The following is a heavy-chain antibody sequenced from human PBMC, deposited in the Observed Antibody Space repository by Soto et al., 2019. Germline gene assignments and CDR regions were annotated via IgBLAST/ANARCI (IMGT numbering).Heavy chain of an antibody. CDR1: GFTFSTYW. Sequence: GGSLRLSCAASGFTFSTYWMSWVRQAPGKGLEWVANIKPDGGEKWYVDSVRGRFTISRDNAKNSLNLQMNSLRAEDTAVYYCARGDFYDSSGPFSDAFDIWGQGTKVTVPS. CDR3: ARGDFYDSSGPFSDAFDI. V-gene: IGHV3-7*04. D-gene: IGHD3-22*01. J-gene: IGHJ3*02. CDR2: IKPDGGEK.